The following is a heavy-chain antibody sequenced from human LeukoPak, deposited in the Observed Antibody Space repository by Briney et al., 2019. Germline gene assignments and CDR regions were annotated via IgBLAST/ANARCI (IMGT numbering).Heavy chain of an antibody. Sequence: SGGSLRLSCAASGFTFSSYEMNWVRQAPGKGLEWVSYISSSGSTIYYADSVKGRFTISRDDAKNSLYLQMNSLRAEDTAVYYCARDNGWFGELHYYYYYYMDVWGKGTTVTVSS. CDR2: ISSSGSTI. J-gene: IGHJ6*03. D-gene: IGHD3-10*01. CDR3: ARDNGWFGELHYYYYYYMDV. V-gene: IGHV3-48*03. CDR1: GFTFSSYE.